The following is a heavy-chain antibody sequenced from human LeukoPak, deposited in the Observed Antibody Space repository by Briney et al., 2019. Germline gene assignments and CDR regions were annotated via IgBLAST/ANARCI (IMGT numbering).Heavy chain of an antibody. Sequence: REFGPTLVKPTQTLTLTCTFSGFSLSTSGMCVSWIRQPPGKALEWLARIDWDDDKYYSTSLKTRLTISKDTSKNQVVLTMTNMDPVDTATYYCARMRGYCSGGSCYYPFGFDYWGQGTLVTVSS. CDR1: GFSLSTSGMC. V-gene: IGHV2-70*11. D-gene: IGHD2-15*01. J-gene: IGHJ4*02. CDR2: IDWDDDK. CDR3: ARMRGYCSGGSCYYPFGFDY.